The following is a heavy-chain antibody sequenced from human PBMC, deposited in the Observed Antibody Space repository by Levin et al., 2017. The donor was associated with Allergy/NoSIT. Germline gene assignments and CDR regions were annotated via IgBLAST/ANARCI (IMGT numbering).Heavy chain of an antibody. Sequence: SQTLSLTCAVYGGSFGGYYWSWIRPSPGKGLEWIGEISHRGSTTYNPSLKSRVTISVDTLRNQFSLKVNSVTAADTAVYYCAVFSFRYGTFDVWSRGTEVTVSS. D-gene: IGHD3-16*02. CDR2: ISHRGST. J-gene: IGHJ3*01. CDR3: AVFSFRYGTFDV. CDR1: GGSFGGYY. V-gene: IGHV4-34*01.